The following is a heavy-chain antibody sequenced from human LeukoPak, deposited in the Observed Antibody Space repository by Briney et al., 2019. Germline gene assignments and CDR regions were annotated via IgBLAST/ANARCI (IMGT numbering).Heavy chain of an antibody. CDR1: GGSISSSSYY. J-gene: IGHJ4*02. CDR3: ARSKGGAVAARPHHFDY. D-gene: IGHD6-6*01. Sequence: SETLSLTYTVSGGSISSSSYYWGWIRQPPGKGLEWIGSIYYSGSTYYNPSLKSRVTISVDTSKNQFSLKLSSVTAADTAVYYCARSKGGAVAARPHHFDYWGQGTLVTVSS. V-gene: IGHV4-39*07. CDR2: IYYSGST.